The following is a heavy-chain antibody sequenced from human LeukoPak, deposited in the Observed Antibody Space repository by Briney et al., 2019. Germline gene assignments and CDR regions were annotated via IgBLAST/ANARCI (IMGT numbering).Heavy chain of an antibody. CDR2: IDWDDDK. CDR1: GFSLRTSGMC. V-gene: IGHV2-70*01. Sequence: SGPTLVNPTQTLTLTCTFSGFSLRTSGMCVSWIRQPPGKALEWLALIDWDDDKYYITSLKTRLTISKDTSKNQVVLTMTNMDPVDTATYYCARIRGAVAAHDADYYYYYGMDVWGKGTTVTVSS. D-gene: IGHD6-19*01. CDR3: ARIRGAVAAHDADYYYYYGMDV. J-gene: IGHJ6*04.